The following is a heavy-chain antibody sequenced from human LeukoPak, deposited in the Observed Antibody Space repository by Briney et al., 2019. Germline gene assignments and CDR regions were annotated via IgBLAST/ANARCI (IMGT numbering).Heavy chain of an antibody. J-gene: IGHJ4*02. CDR2: IYYSGST. V-gene: IGHV4-59*08. CDR1: GGSISTYY. Sequence: KPSETLSLTCTVFGGSISTYYWSWIRQPPGKGLEWIGYIYYSGSTTYNPSLKGRVTISVDTSKNQLSLKLSSVTAADTAVYYCARHWETSSWYVDYWGQGTLVTVSS. D-gene: IGHD6-13*01. CDR3: ARHWETSSWYVDY.